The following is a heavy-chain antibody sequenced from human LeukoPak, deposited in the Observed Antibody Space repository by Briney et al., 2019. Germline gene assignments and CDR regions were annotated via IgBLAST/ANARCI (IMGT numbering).Heavy chain of an antibody. Sequence: SETLSLTCAVYGGSFSGYYWSWIRQPPGKGLEWIGEINHSGSTNYNPSLKSRVTISVDTSKNQFSLKLSSVTAADTAVYYCASCSGGSCYGFRGQGTLVTVSS. V-gene: IGHV4-34*01. CDR2: INHSGST. D-gene: IGHD2-15*01. J-gene: IGHJ4*02. CDR1: GGSFSGYY. CDR3: ASCSGGSCYGF.